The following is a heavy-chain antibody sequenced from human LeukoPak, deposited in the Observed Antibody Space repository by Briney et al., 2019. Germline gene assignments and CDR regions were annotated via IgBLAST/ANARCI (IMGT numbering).Heavy chain of an antibody. CDR2: IYYSGST. V-gene: IGHV4-39*01. J-gene: IGHJ5*02. Sequence: SETLSLTCTVSGGSSSSSSYYWGWIRQPPGKGLEWIGSIYYSGSTYYNPSLKSRVTISVDTSKNQFSLKLSSVTAADTAVYYCAGPSPAAGWFDPWGQGTLVTVSS. CDR3: AGPSPAAGWFDP. CDR1: GGSSSSSSYY. D-gene: IGHD2-2*01.